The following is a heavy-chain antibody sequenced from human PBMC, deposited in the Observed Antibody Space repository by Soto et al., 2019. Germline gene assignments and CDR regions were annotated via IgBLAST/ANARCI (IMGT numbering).Heavy chain of an antibody. Sequence: PGGSLRLSCAASGFTFSGSAMHWVRQASGKGLEWVGRIRSKANSYATAYAASVKGRFTISRDDSKNTAYLQMNSLKTEDTAVYYCTRLQIMTTKGSLAGNDMDVWGQGTTVTVSS. J-gene: IGHJ6*02. CDR2: IRSKANSYAT. CDR3: TRLQIMTTKGSLAGNDMDV. CDR1: GFTFSGSA. V-gene: IGHV3-73*01. D-gene: IGHD3-16*01.